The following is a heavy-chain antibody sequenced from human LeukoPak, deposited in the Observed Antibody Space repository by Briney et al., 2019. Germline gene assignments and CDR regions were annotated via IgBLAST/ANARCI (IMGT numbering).Heavy chain of an antibody. CDR3: ARLYSSSWYPGDY. CDR1: GSPFTSYW. V-gene: IGHV5-51*01. CDR2: IYPGDSDT. D-gene: IGHD6-13*01. Sequence: GESLKISFQGSGSPFTSYWIGWVRQLPGKGVGGVGIIYPGDSDTIYSPSFQGQVTISADKSISTAYLQWSSLKASDTAMYCCARLYSSSWYPGDYWGQGTLVTVSS. J-gene: IGHJ4*02.